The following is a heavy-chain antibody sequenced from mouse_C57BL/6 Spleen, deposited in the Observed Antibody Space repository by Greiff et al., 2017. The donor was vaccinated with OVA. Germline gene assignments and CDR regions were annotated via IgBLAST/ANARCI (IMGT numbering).Heavy chain of an antibody. J-gene: IGHJ3*01. Sequence: EVKVEESGPGMVKPSQSLSLTCTVTGYSITSGYDWHWIRHFPGNKLEWMGYISYSGSTNYNPSLKSRISITHDTSKNHFFLKLNSVTTEDTATYYCARGDGYYSFAYWGQGTLVTVSA. CDR2: ISYSGST. CDR1: GYSITSGYD. D-gene: IGHD2-3*01. V-gene: IGHV3-1*01. CDR3: ARGDGYYSFAY.